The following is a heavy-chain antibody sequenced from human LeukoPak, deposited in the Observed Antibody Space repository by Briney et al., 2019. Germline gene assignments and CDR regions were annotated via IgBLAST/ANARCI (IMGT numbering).Heavy chain of an antibody. V-gene: IGHV4-39*01. CDR2: IYYSGST. CDR1: GXSISSSSYY. D-gene: IGHD6-19*01. J-gene: IGHJ4*02. Sequence: SSETLSLTCTVPGXSISSSSYYWGWIRQPPGKGLEWIGSIYYSGSTYYNPSLKSRVTISVDTSKNQFSLKLSSVTAADTAVYYCARQSIAVAGWGNWGQGTLVTVSS. CDR3: ARQSIAVAGWGN.